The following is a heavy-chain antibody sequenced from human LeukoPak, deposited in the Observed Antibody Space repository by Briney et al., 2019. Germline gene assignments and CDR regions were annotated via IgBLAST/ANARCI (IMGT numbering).Heavy chain of an antibody. J-gene: IGHJ4*02. CDR1: GFTFSRDW. V-gene: IGHV3-74*01. Sequence: GGSLRLSCAASGFTFSRDWMHWVRQAPGKGLVWVSRINSDGSSTNYADSVKGRFTISRDNAKNALYLQMNSLRAEDTAVYYCARGGSSGIWGTVYFDYWGQGSLVTVSS. D-gene: IGHD3-22*01. CDR2: INSDGSST. CDR3: ARGGSSGIWGTVYFDY.